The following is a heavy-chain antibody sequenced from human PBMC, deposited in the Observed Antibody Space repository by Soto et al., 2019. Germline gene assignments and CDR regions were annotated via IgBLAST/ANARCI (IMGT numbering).Heavy chain of an antibody. J-gene: IGHJ4*03. V-gene: IGHV3-15*01. CDR3: ATGPVDIVPAILV. CDR1: GFNFNNAW. Sequence: GGALSLSCEASGFNFNNAWMSWIGPAPGEGLAGVGRIKKNIDGGTTDYASPVKSSMTIFRDDFKTPLELQMNGLKAEDTAVYYCATGPVDIVPAILVWGQGTLVTVSS. CDR2: IKKNIDGGTT. D-gene: IGHD2-21*02.